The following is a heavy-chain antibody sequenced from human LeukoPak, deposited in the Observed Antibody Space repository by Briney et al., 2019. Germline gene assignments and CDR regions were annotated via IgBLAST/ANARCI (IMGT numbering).Heavy chain of an antibody. CDR3: ARDNYDFWSGYPRWFDP. V-gene: IGHV1-18*01. CDR1: GYTFTSYG. CDR2: ISAYNGNT. Sequence: GASVKVSCKASGYTFTSYGISWVRQAPGQGLEWMGWISAYNGNTNYAQKLQGRDTMTTDTSTSTAYMELRSLRSDDTAVYYCARDNYDFWSGYPRWFDPWGQGTLVTVSS. D-gene: IGHD3-3*01. J-gene: IGHJ5*02.